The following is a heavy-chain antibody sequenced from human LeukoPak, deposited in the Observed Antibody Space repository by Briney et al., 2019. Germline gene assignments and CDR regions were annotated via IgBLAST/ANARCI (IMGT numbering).Heavy chain of an antibody. CDR1: GFTFSSYW. J-gene: IGHJ4*02. Sequence: SGGSLRLSCAASGFTFSSYWMSWVRQAPGKGLEWVANIKQDGSEKQYVDSLKGRVTISRDNAKNSLYLEMNSLRAEDTAVYYCARRGSGWYLNFDYWGQGTLFTVSS. V-gene: IGHV3-7*01. D-gene: IGHD6-19*01. CDR2: IKQDGSEK. CDR3: ARRGSGWYLNFDY.